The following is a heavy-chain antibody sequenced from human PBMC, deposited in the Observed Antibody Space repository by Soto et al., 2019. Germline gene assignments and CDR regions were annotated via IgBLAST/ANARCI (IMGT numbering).Heavy chain of an antibody. CDR2: INPSGGST. J-gene: IGHJ6*02. CDR1: GYSFTSYY. D-gene: IGHD6-13*01. CDR3: AKPSYSSSYDGMDV. Sequence: QVQLVQSGAEVKKPGASVKVSCKASGYSFTSYYMHWVRQAPGQGLEWMGIINPSGGSTSYEQKLQGRVTMTRHTSTSTVYMELSSLRSEDTAVYNCAKPSYSSSYDGMDVWGQGTTVTLSS. V-gene: IGHV1-46*01.